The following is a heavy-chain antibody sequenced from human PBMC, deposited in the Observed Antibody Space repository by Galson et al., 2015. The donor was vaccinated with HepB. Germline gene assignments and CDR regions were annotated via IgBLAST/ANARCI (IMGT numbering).Heavy chain of an antibody. V-gene: IGHV5-51*03. CDR3: ASPSQYSSSFSYYYYGMDV. CDR2: IYPGDSDT. D-gene: IGHD6-6*01. CDR1: GYSFTSYW. J-gene: IGHJ6*02. Sequence: QSGAEVKKPGESLKISCKGSGYSFTSYWIGWVRQMPGKGLEWMGIIYPGDSDTRYSPSFQGQVTISADKSISTAYLQWSSLKASDTAMYYCASPSQYSSSFSYYYYGMDVWGQGTTVTVSS.